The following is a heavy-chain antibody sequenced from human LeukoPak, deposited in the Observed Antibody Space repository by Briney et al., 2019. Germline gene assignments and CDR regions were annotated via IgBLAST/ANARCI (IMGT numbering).Heavy chain of an antibody. CDR1: GFTFSSYA. CDR2: ISYDGSNK. D-gene: IGHD6-13*01. Sequence: QSGGSLRLSCAASGFTFSSYAMHWVRQAPGKGLEWVAVISYDGSNKYYADSVKGRFTISRDNSKNTLYLQMNSLRAEDTAVYYWAARSSWENRGQGTLGTVSS. J-gene: IGHJ4*01. CDR3: AARSSWEN. V-gene: IGHV3-30-3*01.